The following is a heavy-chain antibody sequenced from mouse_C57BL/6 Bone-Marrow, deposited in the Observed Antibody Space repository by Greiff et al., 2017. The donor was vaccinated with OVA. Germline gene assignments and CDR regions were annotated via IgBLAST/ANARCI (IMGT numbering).Heavy chain of an antibody. CDR2: IRNKANGYTT. J-gene: IGHJ2*01. CDR1: GFTFTDYY. V-gene: IGHV7-3*01. CDR3: ARWCNYFDY. Sequence: EVKLMESGGGLVQPGGSLSLSCASSGFTFTDYYMSWVRQPPGKALEWLGFIRNKANGYTTEYSASVKVRFTISRDNSQSILYLQMNALRAEDSATYYCARWCNYFDYWGQGTTLTVSS.